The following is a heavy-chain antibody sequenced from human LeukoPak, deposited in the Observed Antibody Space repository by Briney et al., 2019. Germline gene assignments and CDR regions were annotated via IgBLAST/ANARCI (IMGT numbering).Heavy chain of an antibody. Sequence: GRSLRLSCAASGFTFSSYGIHWVRQAPGKGLEWVAVISYDGSNKYYADSVKGRFTISRDSSKNTLYLQMNSLRAEDTAVYYCAKESGYCSGGSCYSGPFLDYWGQGTLVTVSS. D-gene: IGHD2-15*01. CDR3: AKESGYCSGGSCYSGPFLDY. J-gene: IGHJ4*02. CDR2: ISYDGSNK. V-gene: IGHV3-30*18. CDR1: GFTFSSYG.